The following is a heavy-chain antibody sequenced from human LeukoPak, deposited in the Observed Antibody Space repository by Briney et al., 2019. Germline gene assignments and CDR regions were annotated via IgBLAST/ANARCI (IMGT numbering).Heavy chain of an antibody. J-gene: IGHJ3*02. D-gene: IGHD1-14*01. V-gene: IGHV3-21*01. Sequence: KSGGSLRLSCAASGFTFSSYSMNWVRQAPGKGLEWVSSISSSSSYIYYADSVKGRFTISRDNAKNSLYLQMNSLRAEDTAVYYCARGAREPGHAFDIWGQGTMVTVSS. CDR3: ARGAREPGHAFDI. CDR1: GFTFSSYS. CDR2: ISSSSSYI.